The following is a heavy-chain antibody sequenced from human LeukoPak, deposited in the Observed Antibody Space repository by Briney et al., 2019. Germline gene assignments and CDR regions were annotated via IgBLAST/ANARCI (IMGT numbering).Heavy chain of an antibody. V-gene: IGHV3-30-3*01. D-gene: IGHD2-2*01. CDR3: ARGLYCSSTSCYLGVDY. Sequence: GGSLRLSCAASGFTFSSYAMHWVRQAPGKGLEGVAVISYDGSNKYYADSVKGRFTISRDNSKNTLYLQMNSLRAEDTAVYYCARGLYCSSTSCYLGVDYWGQGTLVTVSS. CDR2: ISYDGSNK. J-gene: IGHJ4*02. CDR1: GFTFSSYA.